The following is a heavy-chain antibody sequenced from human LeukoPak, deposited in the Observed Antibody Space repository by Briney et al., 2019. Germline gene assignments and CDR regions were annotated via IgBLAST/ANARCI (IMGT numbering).Heavy chain of an antibody. CDR2: IYHSGST. D-gene: IGHD2-15*01. V-gene: IGHV4-30-2*01. CDR3: ARDPGYCSGGSCNYYYGMDV. CDR1: GGSISSGGYS. Sequence: SETLSLTCAVSGGSISSGGYSWSWIRQPLGKGLEWIGYIYHSGSTYYNPSLKSRVTISVDRSKNQFSLKLSSVTAADTAVYYCARDPGYCSGGSCNYYYGMDVWGKGTTVTVSS. J-gene: IGHJ6*04.